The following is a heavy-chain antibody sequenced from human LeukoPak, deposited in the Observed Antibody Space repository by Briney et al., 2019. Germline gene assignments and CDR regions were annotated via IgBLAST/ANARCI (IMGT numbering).Heavy chain of an antibody. CDR2: ISSSSSYI. D-gene: IGHD2-15*01. CDR3: ARSHCSGGGCYSDWYFDL. Sequence: GGSLRLSCAASGFTFSSYSMNWVRQAPGKGLEWVSSISSSSSYIYYADSVKGRFTISRDNAKNSLYLQMDSLRADDTAIYYCARSHCSGGGCYSDWYFDLWGRGTRVTVSS. V-gene: IGHV3-21*04. J-gene: IGHJ2*01. CDR1: GFTFSSYS.